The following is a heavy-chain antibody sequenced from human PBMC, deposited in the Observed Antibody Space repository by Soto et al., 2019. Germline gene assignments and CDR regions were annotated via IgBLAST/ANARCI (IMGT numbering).Heavy chain of an antibody. J-gene: IGHJ4*02. Sequence: PGGSLRLSCSVFGFTFTNYAMHWVRQAPGKGLQYVSSISSNGGSTYYADSVKGRFTISRDNSKNTLYLQMSSLRVEDTAVYYCVKDRYVEYWGQGMLVTVS. V-gene: IGHV3-64D*06. CDR3: VKDRYVEY. CDR1: GFTFTNYA. CDR2: ISSNGGST.